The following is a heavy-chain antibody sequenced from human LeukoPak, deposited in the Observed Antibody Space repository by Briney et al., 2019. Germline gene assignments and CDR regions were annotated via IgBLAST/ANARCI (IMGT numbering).Heavy chain of an antibody. CDR1: GFTFSSYS. CDR2: ISSSSSYI. J-gene: IGHJ4*02. D-gene: IGHD1-26*01. Sequence: PGGSLRLSCAASGFTFSSYSMNWVRQASGKGLEWVSSISSSSSYIYYADSVKGRFTISRDNAKNSLYLQMNSLRAEDTAVYYCASFYSGSYRDFDYWGQGTLVTVPS. V-gene: IGHV3-21*01. CDR3: ASFYSGSYRDFDY.